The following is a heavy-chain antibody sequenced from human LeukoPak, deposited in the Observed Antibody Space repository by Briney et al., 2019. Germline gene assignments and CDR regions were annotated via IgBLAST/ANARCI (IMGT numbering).Heavy chain of an antibody. D-gene: IGHD3-16*01. CDR2: IWYDGSNK. Sequence: PGRSLRLSCAASGFTFSSYGMHWVRQAPGKGLEWVAVIWYDGSNKYYADSVKGRFTISRDNSKNTLYLQMNSLRAEDTAVYYCARKNLRSGWFDPWGQGTLVTVSS. V-gene: IGHV3-33*01. J-gene: IGHJ5*02. CDR1: GFTFSSYG. CDR3: ARKNLRSGWFDP.